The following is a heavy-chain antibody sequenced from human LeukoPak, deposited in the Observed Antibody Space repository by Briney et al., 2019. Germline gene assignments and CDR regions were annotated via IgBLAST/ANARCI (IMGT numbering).Heavy chain of an antibody. Sequence: PGGSLRLSCAASGFTLSNYAMNWVRQAPGKGLEWVSHISASGANTYYADSVKGRFTVSRDSSKNTLYLQMNSLRAEDTALYYCARQSLAARAMDRWGQGTLVTVSS. J-gene: IGHJ4*02. CDR1: GFTLSNYA. D-gene: IGHD6-6*01. CDR3: ARQSLAARAMDR. CDR2: ISASGANT. V-gene: IGHV3-23*01.